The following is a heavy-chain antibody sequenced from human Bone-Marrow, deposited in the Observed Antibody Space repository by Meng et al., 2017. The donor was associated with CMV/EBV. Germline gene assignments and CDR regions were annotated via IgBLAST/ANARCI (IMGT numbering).Heavy chain of an antibody. D-gene: IGHD3-3*01. J-gene: IGHJ4*02. Sequence: ASVKVSCKASGYTFTSYDINWVRQATGQGLEWMGWMNPNSSNTGYAQKFQGRVTITRNTSISTAYMELSSLRSEDTAVYYCARGGITIFGVVIMGSLDYWGQGTLVTVSS. CDR2: MNPNSSNT. CDR1: GYTFTSYD. V-gene: IGHV1-8*03. CDR3: ARGGITIFGVVIMGSLDY.